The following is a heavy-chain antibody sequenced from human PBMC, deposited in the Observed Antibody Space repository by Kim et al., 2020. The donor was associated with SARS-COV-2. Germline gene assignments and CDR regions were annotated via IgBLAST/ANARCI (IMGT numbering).Heavy chain of an antibody. CDR2: ISSSSSYI. CDR1: GFTFSSYS. Sequence: GGSLRLSCAASGFTFSSYSMNWVRQAPGKGLEWVSSISSSSSYIYYADSVKGRFTISRDNAKNSLYLQMNSLRAEDTAVYYCASFPTGEEHYYFDYWGQGTLVTVSS. D-gene: IGHD1-1*01. J-gene: IGHJ4*02. V-gene: IGHV3-21*01. CDR3: ASFPTGEEHYYFDY.